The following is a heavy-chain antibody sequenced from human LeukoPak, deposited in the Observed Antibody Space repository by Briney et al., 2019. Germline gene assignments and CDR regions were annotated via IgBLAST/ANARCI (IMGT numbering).Heavy chain of an antibody. V-gene: IGHV4-4*02. CDR3: ARVSPMVRGVIDY. D-gene: IGHD3-10*01. J-gene: IGHJ4*02. Sequence: SETLSLTCAVSGGSISSSNWWSWVRQPPGKGLEWIGETYHSGSTNYNPSLKSRVTISVDKSKNQFSLKLSSVTAADTAVYYCARVSPMVRGVIDYWGQGTLVTVSS. CDR1: GGSISSSNW. CDR2: TYHSGST.